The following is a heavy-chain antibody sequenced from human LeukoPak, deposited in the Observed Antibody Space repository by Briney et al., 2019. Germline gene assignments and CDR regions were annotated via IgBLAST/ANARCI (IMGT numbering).Heavy chain of an antibody. CDR3: ARDRGNSAYGAWFDS. Sequence: GGSLRLSCAASGFTFSSHDMNWVRQAPGNGLEWVSYISSSAATIAYADSVQGRFTISRDNAKNSLFLQMNSLRAEDTGVYYCARDRGNSAYGAWFDSWGQGTLVTVSS. V-gene: IGHV3-48*03. D-gene: IGHD5-12*01. CDR1: GFTFSSHD. CDR2: ISSSAATI. J-gene: IGHJ5*01.